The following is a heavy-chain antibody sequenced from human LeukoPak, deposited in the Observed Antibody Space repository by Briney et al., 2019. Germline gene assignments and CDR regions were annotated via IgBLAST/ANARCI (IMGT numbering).Heavy chain of an antibody. V-gene: IGHV3-23*01. CDR1: GFTFSSYA. Sequence: GGSLRLSCAASGFTFSSYAMSWVRQAPGKGLEWVSAISGSGASTYYAGSVKGRFTISRDNSRNTLYLQMNTLRAEDTAVYYCAKGYCSGGSCYYPSDYWGQGTLVTVSS. D-gene: IGHD2-15*01. CDR3: AKGYCSGGSCYYPSDY. J-gene: IGHJ4*02. CDR2: ISGSGAST.